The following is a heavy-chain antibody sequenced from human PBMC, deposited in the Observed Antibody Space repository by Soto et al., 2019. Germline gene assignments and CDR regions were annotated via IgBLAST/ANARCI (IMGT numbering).Heavy chain of an antibody. CDR3: TMGSWSGAVFDI. CDR1: GGTFSTYS. D-gene: IGHD6-19*01. J-gene: IGHJ3*02. CDR2: IIPMLGIR. V-gene: IGHV1-69*02. Sequence: QVQLVQSGAEVKKPGSSVKVSCKDSGGTFSTYSMFWVRQAPGQGLEWMGRIIPMLGIRNYAQRFQDRVTITADKSTATAHMELSSLSSEDKALYYCTMGSWSGAVFDIWGQGTMVTVSS.